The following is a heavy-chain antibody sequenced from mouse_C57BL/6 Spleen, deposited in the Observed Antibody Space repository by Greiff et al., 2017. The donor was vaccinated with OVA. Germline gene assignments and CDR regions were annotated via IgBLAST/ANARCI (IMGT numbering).Heavy chain of an antibody. D-gene: IGHD1-1*01. J-gene: IGHJ2*01. CDR3: ARVADDYGSSSPYFDY. CDR2: ISYDGSN. V-gene: IGHV3-6*01. Sequence: VQLKQSGPGLVKPSQSLSLTCSVTGYSITSGYYWYWIRQFPGNKLEWMGYISYDGSNNYNPSLKNRISITRDTSKNQFFLKLNSVTTEDTATYYGARVADDYGSSSPYFDYWGQGTTLTVSS. CDR1: GYSITSGYY.